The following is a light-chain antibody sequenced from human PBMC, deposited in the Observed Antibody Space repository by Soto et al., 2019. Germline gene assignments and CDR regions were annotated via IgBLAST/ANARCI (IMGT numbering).Light chain of an antibody. CDR3: CSYADSSTPEVV. CDR1: SSDVGSYNL. J-gene: IGLJ2*01. V-gene: IGLV2-23*01. Sequence: HSALTQPASVSGSPGQSITISCTGTSSDVGSYNLVSWYQQHPGKAPKLMIYEGSKRPSGVSNRFSGSKSGNTASLTISGLQAEDEADYYCCSYADSSTPEVVFGGGTKLTVL. CDR2: EGS.